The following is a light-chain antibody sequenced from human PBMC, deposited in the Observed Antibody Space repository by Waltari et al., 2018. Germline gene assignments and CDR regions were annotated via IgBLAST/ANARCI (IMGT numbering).Light chain of an antibody. J-gene: IGLJ2*01. CDR1: DSNIGNNY. CDR3: GTWDSSLRVVV. CDR2: DHH. Sequence: QSVLTQPPSVSAAPGQKVIISCSGSDSNIGNNYVSWYQQLPGTAPKLIIFDHHKRPTGSPDRFSGAKSGTSATLGVSGLLPGDEADYYCGTWDSSLRVVVFGGGTKLTVL. V-gene: IGLV1-51*01.